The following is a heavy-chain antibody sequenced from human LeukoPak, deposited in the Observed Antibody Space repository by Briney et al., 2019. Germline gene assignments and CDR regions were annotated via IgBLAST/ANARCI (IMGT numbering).Heavy chain of an antibody. Sequence: PSETLSLTCTVSGGSITNRTDHRAWIRQPPGKGLEWIGSIYHSGRTYYNPSLKSRVTISVDTSKRQFSLKLSSVTAADTSVYYCARHTGPDTMMVVVSPVGWFDPWGQGTQVTVSS. V-gene: IGHV4-39*01. CDR3: ARHTGPDTMMVVVSPVGWFDP. CDR1: GGSITNRTDH. D-gene: IGHD3-22*01. CDR2: IYHSGRT. J-gene: IGHJ5*02.